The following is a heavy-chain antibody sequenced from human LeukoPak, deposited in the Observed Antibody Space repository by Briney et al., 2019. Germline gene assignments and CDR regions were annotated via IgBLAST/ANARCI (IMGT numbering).Heavy chain of an antibody. D-gene: IGHD1-26*01. CDR2: IIPILGIA. V-gene: IGHV1-69*04. Sequence: ASVKVSCKASVGTFSSYAISWVRHAPGQGLEWMGRIIPILGIANYAQKFQGRGTITADKSTSTAYMELSSLRSEDTAVYYCASEKSGSYETGNDYWGQGTLVTVSS. CDR1: VGTFSSYA. CDR3: ASEKSGSYETGNDY. J-gene: IGHJ4*02.